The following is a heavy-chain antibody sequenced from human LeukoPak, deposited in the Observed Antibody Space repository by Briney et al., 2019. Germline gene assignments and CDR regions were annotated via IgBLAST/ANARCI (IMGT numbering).Heavy chain of an antibody. D-gene: IGHD5-24*01. V-gene: IGHV4-39*07. J-gene: IGHJ4*02. Sequence: SETLSLTCTVSGGSPSSSSYYWGWLRQPPGTGLEWTGNIYYSGSTYYNPSLKSRVTISVDTSNNQFSLTLSSVTAADTAVYYCAREHDAEMATINDYWGQGTLVTVSS. CDR2: IYYSGST. CDR3: AREHDAEMATINDY. CDR1: GGSPSSSSYY.